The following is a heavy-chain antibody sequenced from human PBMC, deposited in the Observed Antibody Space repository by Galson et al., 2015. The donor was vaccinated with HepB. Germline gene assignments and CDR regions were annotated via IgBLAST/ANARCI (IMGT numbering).Heavy chain of an antibody. V-gene: IGHV1-69*06. CDR3: ASQICGGDGYQTLYYYGMDV. J-gene: IGHJ6*02. Sequence: SVKVSCKASGGTFSSYAISWVRQAPGQGLEWMGGIIPIFGTANYAQKFQGRVTITADKSTSTAYMELSSLRSEDTAVYYCASQICGGDGYQTLYYYGMDVWGQGATVTVSS. D-gene: IGHD2-21*01. CDR1: GGTFSSYA. CDR2: IIPIFGTA.